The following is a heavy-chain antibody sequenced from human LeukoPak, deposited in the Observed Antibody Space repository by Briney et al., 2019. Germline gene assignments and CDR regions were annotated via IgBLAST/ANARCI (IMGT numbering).Heavy chain of an antibody. CDR1: GYSFTSYW. Sequence: GESLKISCKGSGYSFTSYWISWVRQMPGKGLEWMGRIDPSDSYTNYSPSFQGHVTISADKSISTAYLQWSSLKASDTAMYYCARLVVVAATSAFDIWAKGQWSPSLQ. D-gene: IGHD2-15*01. CDR3: ARLVVVAATSAFDI. J-gene: IGHJ3*02. V-gene: IGHV5-10-1*01. CDR2: IDPSDSYT.